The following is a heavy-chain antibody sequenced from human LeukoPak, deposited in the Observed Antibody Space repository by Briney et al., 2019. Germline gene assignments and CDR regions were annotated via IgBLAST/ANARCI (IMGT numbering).Heavy chain of an antibody. D-gene: IGHD3-3*01. Sequence: GGSLRLSCAASGFTFSDYYMSWIRQAPGKGLEWVSYISSSGSTIYYADSAKGRFTISRDNAKNSLYLQMNSLRAEDTAVYYCARDDYDFWSGYYPQIGYWGQGTLVTVSS. CDR3: ARDDYDFWSGYYPQIGY. J-gene: IGHJ4*02. V-gene: IGHV3-11*01. CDR1: GFTFSDYY. CDR2: ISSSGSTI.